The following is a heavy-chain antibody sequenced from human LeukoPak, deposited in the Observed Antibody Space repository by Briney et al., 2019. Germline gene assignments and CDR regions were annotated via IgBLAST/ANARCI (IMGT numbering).Heavy chain of an antibody. CDR2: IYYSGST. Sequence: KASETLSLTCTVSGGSISSGGYYWSWIRQHPGKGLEWIGYIYYSGSTYYNPSLKSRVTISVDTSKNQFSLKLSSVTAADTAVYYCARYLAPPPYLLLGRPPVCYYYYYMDVWGKGTTVTVSS. V-gene: IGHV4-31*03. CDR1: GGSISSGGYY. J-gene: IGHJ6*03. CDR3: ARYLAPPPYLLLGRPPVCYYYYYMDV. D-gene: IGHD2-2*01.